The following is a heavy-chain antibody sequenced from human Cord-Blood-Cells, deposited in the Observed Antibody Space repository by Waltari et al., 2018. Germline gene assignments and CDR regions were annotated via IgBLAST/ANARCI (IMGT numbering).Heavy chain of an antibody. CDR2: IIPIFGTA. CDR3: ARDRLKPHCSSTSCYYYYYGMDV. Sequence: QVQLVQSGAEVKKPGSSVKVSCKASGGTFSSYAISWVRQAPGQGLEWMGGIIPIFGTAKYARKFQGRGTITADESTSTAYMELSSLRSEDTAVYYCARDRLKPHCSSTSCYYYYYGMDVWGQGTTVTVSS. D-gene: IGHD2-2*01. V-gene: IGHV1-69*12. CDR1: GGTFSSYA. J-gene: IGHJ6*02.